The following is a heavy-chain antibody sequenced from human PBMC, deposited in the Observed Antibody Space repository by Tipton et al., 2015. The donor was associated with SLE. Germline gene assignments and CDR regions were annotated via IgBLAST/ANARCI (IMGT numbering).Heavy chain of an antibody. CDR2: ISYTETT. CDR1: GGSISGYH. J-gene: IGHJ4*02. CDR3: ALLGSLLWFIPEGY. D-gene: IGHD3-10*01. Sequence: LRLSCTVSGGSISGYHWSWLRQPPGKGLEWIGYISYTETTKYNPSLESRVIISVDTSKNQFSLRLSSVTAADTAVYYCALLGSLLWFIPEGYWGQGTLVTVSS. V-gene: IGHV4-59*01.